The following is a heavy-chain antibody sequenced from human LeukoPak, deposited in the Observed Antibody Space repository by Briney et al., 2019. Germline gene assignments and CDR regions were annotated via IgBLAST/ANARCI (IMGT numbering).Heavy chain of an antibody. D-gene: IGHD5-12*01. J-gene: IGHJ4*02. CDR2: INPSDGKT. CDR3: ARGYSGYDSDY. V-gene: IGHV1-46*01. Sequence: ASVKVSCKASEYTFSVYHIHWVRQAPGQGLEWMGIINPSDGKTKYAQKFQGRVTMTRDTSTSTVYMELSSLRSEDTAVYYCARGYSGYDSDYWGQGTLVTVSS. CDR1: EYTFSVYH.